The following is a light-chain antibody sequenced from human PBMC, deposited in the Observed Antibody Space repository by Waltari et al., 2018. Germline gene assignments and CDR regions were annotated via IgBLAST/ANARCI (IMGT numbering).Light chain of an antibody. CDR2: NVS. Sequence: QSVLTQPASVSGSPGQSITISCTGTSSDVGSYNFVSWYQQHPGKAPKLIIFNVSNRPSGVSNRFSGSKSGNTASQTISGLQAEDEADFYCSSFSSGSTPVVFGGGTMLTVL. CDR1: SSDVGSYNF. CDR3: SSFSSGSTPVV. V-gene: IGLV2-14*03. J-gene: IGLJ2*01.